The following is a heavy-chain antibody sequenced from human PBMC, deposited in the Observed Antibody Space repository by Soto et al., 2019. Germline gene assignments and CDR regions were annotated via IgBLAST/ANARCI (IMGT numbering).Heavy chain of an antibody. Sequence: SETLSLTCAVYGGSFSGYYWSWIRQPPGKGLEWIGEINHSGSTNYNPSLKSRVTISVDTSKNQFSLKLSSVTAADTAVYYCARSNLRLYYYYYYGMDVWGQGTTVTVSS. D-gene: IGHD6-25*01. CDR2: INHSGST. CDR1: GGSFSGYY. CDR3: ARSNLRLYYYYYYGMDV. J-gene: IGHJ6*02. V-gene: IGHV4-34*01.